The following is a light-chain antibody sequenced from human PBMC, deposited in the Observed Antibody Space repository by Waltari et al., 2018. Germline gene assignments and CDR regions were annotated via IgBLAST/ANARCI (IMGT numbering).Light chain of an antibody. J-gene: IGKJ5*01. CDR1: QRVSSSY. CDR3: QQYGSSAIT. V-gene: IGKV3-20*01. Sequence: DIVLTQSPGTLSLSPGESATLPCRASQRVSSSYLAWYQQKPGQAPRLLIYGASSRATGIPDRFSGSGSGTDFTLTISRLEPEDFAVYYCQQYGSSAITFGQGTRLEIK. CDR2: GAS.